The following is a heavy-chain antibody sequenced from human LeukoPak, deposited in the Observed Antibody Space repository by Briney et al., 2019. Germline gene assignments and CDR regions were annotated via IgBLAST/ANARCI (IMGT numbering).Heavy chain of an antibody. D-gene: IGHD7-27*01. CDR3: ARDPGGTWGFDY. V-gene: IGHV1-18*01. Sequence: ASVKVSCKASGYTFTSHGLSWARQAPGQGLEWMGWISIYSGNTNYAQKFQDRISMTTDTSTSTAYMELRSLKSDDTAVYYCARDPGGTWGFDYWGQGTLVTVSS. CDR2: ISIYSGNT. CDR1: GYTFTSHG. J-gene: IGHJ4*02.